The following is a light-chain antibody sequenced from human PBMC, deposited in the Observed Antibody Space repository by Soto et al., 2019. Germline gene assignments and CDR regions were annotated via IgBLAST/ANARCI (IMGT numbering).Light chain of an antibody. CDR2: GPS. Sequence: EIVLTQSPGTLSLSPGERATLSCRASQSVNSNHIAWYQQKPGQAPRFLIYGPSSRATGIPERFSGSGSGTDFTLSISRLEPEDFAVYFCHQFGSSPQTFGHGTKVEIK. CDR1: QSVNSNH. J-gene: IGKJ1*01. V-gene: IGKV3-20*01. CDR3: HQFGSSPQT.